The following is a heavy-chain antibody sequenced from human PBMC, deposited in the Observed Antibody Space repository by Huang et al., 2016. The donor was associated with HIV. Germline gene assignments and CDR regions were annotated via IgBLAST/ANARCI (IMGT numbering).Heavy chain of an antibody. CDR1: GGSISTHY. Sequence: QVQLQESGPGLVKPSETLSLTCTVSGGSISTHYWSWIRQPPGKGLEWIGSIDYSGSTNYSPSLKGRVTIVLDTSKNQFSPRVNSVTAADTAMYYCARDHHDFWRGYRRMYFFDHWGQGTLVTVSS. CDR3: ARDHHDFWRGYRRMYFFDH. D-gene: IGHD3-3*01. V-gene: IGHV4-59*11. J-gene: IGHJ4*02. CDR2: IDYSGST.